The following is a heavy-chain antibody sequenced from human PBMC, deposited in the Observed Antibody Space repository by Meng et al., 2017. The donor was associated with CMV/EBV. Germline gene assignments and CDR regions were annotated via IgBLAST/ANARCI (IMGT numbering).Heavy chain of an antibody. D-gene: IGHD3-22*01. CDR2: INRSGGT. CDR3: AIFDSSGYYKDY. CDR1: GGSFSGYY. V-gene: IGHV4-34*01. Sequence: PETLSLTCAVYGGSFSGYYWSWIRQPPGKGLEWIGKINRSGGTNYNPSLKSRVTISVDTSKNQFSLRLSSVAAADTAVYYCAIFDSSGYYKDYWGQGTLVTVSS. J-gene: IGHJ4*01.